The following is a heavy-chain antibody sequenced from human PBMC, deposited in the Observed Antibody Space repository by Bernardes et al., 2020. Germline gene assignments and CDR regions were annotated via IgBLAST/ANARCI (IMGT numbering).Heavy chain of an antibody. D-gene: IGHD3-3*01. V-gene: IGHV7-4-1*02. J-gene: IGHJ6*02. CDR3: ARDLRGNAYYDFWSGSPGRYGMDV. Sequence: ASVKVSCKASGYTFTSYAMNWVRQAPGQGLEWMGWINTNTGNPTYAQGFTGRFVFSLDTSVSTAYLQISSLKAEDTAVYYCARDLRGNAYYDFWSGSPGRYGMDVWGQGTTVTVSS. CDR1: GYTFTSYA. CDR2: INTNTGNP.